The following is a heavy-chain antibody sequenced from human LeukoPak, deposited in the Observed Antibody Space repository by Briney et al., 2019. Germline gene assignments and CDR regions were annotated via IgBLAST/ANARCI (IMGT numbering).Heavy chain of an antibody. CDR3: AREPLYGSGSYSFDY. J-gene: IGHJ4*02. Sequence: GGSLRLSCAASGCTFSSYSMNWVRQAPGKGLEWVSYISSSSSTIYYADSVKGRFTISRDNAKNSLYLQMNSLRDEDTAVYYCAREPLYGSGSYSFDYWGQGTLVTVSS. V-gene: IGHV3-48*02. CDR1: GCTFSSYS. CDR2: ISSSSSTI. D-gene: IGHD3-10*01.